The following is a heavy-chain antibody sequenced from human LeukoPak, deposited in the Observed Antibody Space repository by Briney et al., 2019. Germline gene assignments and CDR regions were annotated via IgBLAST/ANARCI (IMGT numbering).Heavy chain of an antibody. J-gene: IGHJ4*02. Sequence: GGSLRLSCAASGFTFADYAMTWVRQAPGKGLEWVSVIGVRGGSSYYADSAKGRFTISRDNSKSTLYLQMNGLRAEDTAVYYCAREDFWRDYDYWGQGTLVTVSS. CDR3: AREDFWRDYDY. D-gene: IGHD3-3*01. CDR1: GFTFADYA. V-gene: IGHV3-23*01. CDR2: IGVRGGSS.